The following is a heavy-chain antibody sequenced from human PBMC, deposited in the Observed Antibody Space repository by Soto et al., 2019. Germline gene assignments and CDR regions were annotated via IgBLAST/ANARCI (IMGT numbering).Heavy chain of an antibody. Sequence: QVQLQESGPGLVKPSQTLSLTCTVSGGSISSGDYYWSWIRQPPGKGLEWIGYIYYSGSTYYNPSLKSRVTRSVDTSKDHFSLKLSSVTAADTAVYYGARDQHYYDSGDNRFDPWGQGTLVTVSS. J-gene: IGHJ5*02. D-gene: IGHD3-22*01. CDR3: ARDQHYYDSGDNRFDP. CDR1: GGSISSGDYY. V-gene: IGHV4-30-4*01. CDR2: IYYSGST.